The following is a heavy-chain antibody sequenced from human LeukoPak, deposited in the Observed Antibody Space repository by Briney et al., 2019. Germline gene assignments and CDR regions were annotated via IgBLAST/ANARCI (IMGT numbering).Heavy chain of an antibody. CDR1: GYSFTSYW. J-gene: IGHJ4*02. V-gene: IGHV5-51*01. D-gene: IGHD6-13*01. CDR3: ARRGHSIAGINYFDY. CDR2: IYPGDSDT. Sequence: ESLQISCKGSGYSFTSYWIGWVRPMPGKGLEWMGIIYPGDSDTRYSPSFQGQVTISADKSISTAYLQWSSLKASDTAMYYCARRGHSIAGINYFDYWGQGTLVTVSS.